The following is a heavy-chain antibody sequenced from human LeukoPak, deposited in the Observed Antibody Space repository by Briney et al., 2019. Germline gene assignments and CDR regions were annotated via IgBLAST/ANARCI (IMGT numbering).Heavy chain of an antibody. CDR2: INHSGST. CDR1: GGSFSGYY. V-gene: IGHV4-34*01. D-gene: IGHD3-16*02. J-gene: IGHJ4*02. CDR3: ARFTFGGVIDY. Sequence: PSETLSLTCAVYGGSFSGYYWSWIRQPPGKGLEWIGEINHSGSTNYNPSLKSRVTISVDTSKNQFSLKLSPVTAADTAVYYCARFTFGGVIDYWGQGTLVTVSS.